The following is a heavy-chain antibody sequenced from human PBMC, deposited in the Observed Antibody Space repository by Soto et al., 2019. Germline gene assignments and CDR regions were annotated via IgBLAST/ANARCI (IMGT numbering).Heavy chain of an antibody. Sequence: GGSLRLSCAGSGFIFSDYYMNWIRQAPGKGLEWISFISYSGSYANYADSVKGRFTISRDNAKKSLFLQMNSLRVEDTAIYYCTGGQGQYSDSEDHWGQGTLVTVSS. D-gene: IGHD5-12*01. V-gene: IGHV3-11*06. CDR3: TGGQGQYSDSEDH. CDR1: GFIFSDYY. CDR2: ISYSGSYA. J-gene: IGHJ4*02.